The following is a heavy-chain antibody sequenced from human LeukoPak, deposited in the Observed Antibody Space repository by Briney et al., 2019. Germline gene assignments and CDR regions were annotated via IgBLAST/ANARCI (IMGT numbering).Heavy chain of an antibody. D-gene: IGHD2-2*01. V-gene: IGHV3-30-3*01. CDR2: ISYDGSNK. Sequence: GRSLRLSCAASGFTFSSYAMHWVRQAPGKGLEWVAVISYDGSNKYYADSVKGRFTISRDNSKNTLYLQMNSLRAEDTTVYYCARDGRVSYALDYWGQGTLVTVSS. CDR1: GFTFSSYA. CDR3: ARDGRVSYALDY. J-gene: IGHJ4*02.